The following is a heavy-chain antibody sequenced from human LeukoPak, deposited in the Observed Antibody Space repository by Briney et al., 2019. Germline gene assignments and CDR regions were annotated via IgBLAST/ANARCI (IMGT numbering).Heavy chain of an antibody. CDR3: ASVTYFNWFDP. CDR2: INHSGST. J-gene: IGHJ5*02. V-gene: IGHV4-34*01. CDR1: GGSFSGYY. D-gene: IGHD3-16*01. Sequence: PSETLSLTCAVYGGSFSGYYWSWIRQPPGKGLEWIGEINHSGSTNYNPSLKSRVTISVDTSKNQFSLKLSSVTAADTAVYYCASVTYFNWFDPWGQGTLVTVSS.